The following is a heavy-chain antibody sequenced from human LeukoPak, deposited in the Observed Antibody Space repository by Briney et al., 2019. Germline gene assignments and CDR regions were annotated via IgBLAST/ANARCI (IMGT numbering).Heavy chain of an antibody. Sequence: SETLSLTCTVSGFSISSGYYWGWIRQPPGERLEWIGSISHSWSTYYNPSLKSRVTISVDTSKNQFSLKLSSVTAADTAVYYCARGIYSGNYWGYFDYWGQGTLVTVSS. V-gene: IGHV4-38-2*02. CDR2: ISHSWST. D-gene: IGHD1-26*01. CDR3: ARGIYSGNYWGYFDY. J-gene: IGHJ4*02. CDR1: GFSISSGYY.